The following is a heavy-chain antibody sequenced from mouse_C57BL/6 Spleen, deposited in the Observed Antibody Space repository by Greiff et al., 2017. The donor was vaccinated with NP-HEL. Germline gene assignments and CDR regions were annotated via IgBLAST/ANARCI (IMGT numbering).Heavy chain of an antibody. CDR1: GFTFSDYG. CDR3: ARQDDYDPFAY. V-gene: IGHV5-17*01. Sequence: EVMLVESGGGLVKPGGSLKLSCAASGFTFSDYGMHWVRQAPEKGLEWVAYISSGSSTIYYADTVKGRFTISRANAKNTLFLQMTSLRSEDTAMYYFARQDDYDPFAYWGQGTLVTVSA. CDR2: ISSGSSTI. J-gene: IGHJ3*01. D-gene: IGHD2-4*01.